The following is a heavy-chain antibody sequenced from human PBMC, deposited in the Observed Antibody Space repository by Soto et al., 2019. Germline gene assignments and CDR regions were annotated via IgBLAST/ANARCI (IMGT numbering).Heavy chain of an antibody. CDR2: IYSGVST. Sequence: EVQLVESGGGLVQPGGSLRLSCAASGFTVSSNYMSWVRQAPGKGLEWVSVIYSGVSTYYADSVKGRFTISRHNSKNTLYLQMNSLRAEDTAVYYCARDSSSYAFDIWGQGTMVTVSS. CDR1: GFTVSSNY. D-gene: IGHD6-13*01. CDR3: ARDSSSYAFDI. V-gene: IGHV3-53*04. J-gene: IGHJ3*02.